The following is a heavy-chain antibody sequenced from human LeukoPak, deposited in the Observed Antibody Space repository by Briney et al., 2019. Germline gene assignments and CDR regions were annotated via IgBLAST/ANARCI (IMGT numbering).Heavy chain of an antibody. CDR3: ARERYCSSTSCPPDAFDI. D-gene: IGHD2-2*01. V-gene: IGHV3-30-3*01. Sequence: GGSLRLSCAASGFTFSSYAMHWVRQAPGKGLEWVAVISYDGSNKYYADSVKGRFTISRDNSKNTLYLQMNSLRAEGTAVYYCARERYCSSTSCPPDAFDIWGQGTMVTVSS. J-gene: IGHJ3*02. CDR1: GFTFSSYA. CDR2: ISYDGSNK.